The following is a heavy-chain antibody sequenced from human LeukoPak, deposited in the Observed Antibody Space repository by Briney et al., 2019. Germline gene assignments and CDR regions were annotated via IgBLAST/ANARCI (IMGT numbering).Heavy chain of an antibody. CDR3: AELGITMIGGV. CDR1: GFTLGGYG. V-gene: IGHV3-48*04. J-gene: IGHJ6*04. D-gene: IGHD3-10*02. Sequence: PGGSLRLSCAASGFTLGGYGMNWVRQAPGKGLEWVSYISSSGSTIYYADSVKGRFTISRDNAKNSLYLQMNSLRAEDTAVYYCAELGITMIGGVWGKGTTVTISS. CDR2: ISSSGSTI.